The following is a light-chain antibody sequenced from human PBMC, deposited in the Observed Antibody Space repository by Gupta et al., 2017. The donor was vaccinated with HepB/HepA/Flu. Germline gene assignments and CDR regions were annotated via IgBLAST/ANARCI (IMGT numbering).Light chain of an antibody. V-gene: IGKV1-39*01. CDR1: QSISSY. CDR2: AAS. J-gene: IGKJ3*01. CDR3: QQSYSNRLT. Sequence: DRQMTQSPSSLSASVGDRVTITCRASQSISSYLNWYQQKPGKAPKLLIYAASSLQSGVPSRFSGSGSGTDFTFTISSLQPEDIATYYCQQSYSNRLTFGPGTXVDIK.